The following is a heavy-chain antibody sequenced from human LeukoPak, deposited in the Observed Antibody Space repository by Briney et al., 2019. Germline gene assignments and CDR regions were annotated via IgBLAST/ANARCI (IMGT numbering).Heavy chain of an antibody. CDR1: GGSISSGDYY. CDR3: ARERDVGASSYYYYYMDV. D-gene: IGHD1-26*01. CDR2: IYYSGST. Sequence: PSETLSLTCTVSGGSISSGDYYWSWIRQPPGKGLEWIGYIYYSGSTYYNPSLKSRVTISVDTSKNQFSLKLSSVTAADTAVYYCARERDVGASSYYYYYMDVWGEGTTVTVSS. V-gene: IGHV4-30-4*01. J-gene: IGHJ6*03.